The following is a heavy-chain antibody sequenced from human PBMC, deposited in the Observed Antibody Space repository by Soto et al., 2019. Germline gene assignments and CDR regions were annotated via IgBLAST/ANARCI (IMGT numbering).Heavy chain of an antibody. CDR3: AREGPEAFRRTWHFDY. Sequence: QVQLVESGGGAGQPGRSLRLSCAASGFTFSNFAMHWFRQAPGKGLEWVAVMSFDGTTKFYADSVKGRFTVSRANSQNTRYLQVNSLRDEDTAVYYCAREGPEAFRRTWHFDYWGQGTLVSVSS. V-gene: IGHV3-30-3*01. CDR2: MSFDGTTK. J-gene: IGHJ4*02. CDR1: GFTFSNFA.